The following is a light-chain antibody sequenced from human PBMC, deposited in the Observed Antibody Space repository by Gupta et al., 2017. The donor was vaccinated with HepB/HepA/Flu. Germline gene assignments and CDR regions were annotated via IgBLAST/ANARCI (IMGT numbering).Light chain of an antibody. V-gene: IGKV1-5*03. J-gene: IGKJ1*01. CDR1: QSVSNW. Sequence: DIQMTQSPSTLSASVGDRVTITCLASQSVSNWLAWYQQKPGKAPKLLIHTASRLEAGVTSRFSDSGSGTEFTLSISGLQAGDVATYYCQQDDTYPWTFGQGTKVEIK. CDR3: QQDDTYPWT. CDR2: TAS.